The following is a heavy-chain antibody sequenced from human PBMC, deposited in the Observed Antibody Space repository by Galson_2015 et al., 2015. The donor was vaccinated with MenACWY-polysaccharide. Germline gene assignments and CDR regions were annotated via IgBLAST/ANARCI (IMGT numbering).Heavy chain of an antibody. CDR3: TTDRPLTGGGVIAY. Sequence: SLRLSCAASGSTFSNLWMTWVRQAPGKGLEWVGRIKSKIHGETRDYAAPVIGRFSISRDDSENPVYLQMNSLRAEDTAVYYCTTDRPLTGGGVIAYWGQGTLVTVSS. V-gene: IGHV3-15*01. D-gene: IGHD3-16*01. J-gene: IGHJ4*02. CDR1: GSTFSNLW. CDR2: IKSKIHGETR.